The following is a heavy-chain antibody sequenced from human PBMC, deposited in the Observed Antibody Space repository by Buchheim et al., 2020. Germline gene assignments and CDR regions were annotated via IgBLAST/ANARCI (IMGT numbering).Heavy chain of an antibody. Sequence: EVQLLESGGALVQPGGSLTLSCATSGFTFSNYDMSWVRQAPGKGLEWVSAITGSGATTFYADSVKGRFTISRDNSKNSLFLQMNSLRAEDTAVYYCASYSSSSGQGYWGQGTL. D-gene: IGHD6-6*01. V-gene: IGHV3-23*01. CDR1: GFTFSNYD. CDR2: ITGSGATT. J-gene: IGHJ4*02. CDR3: ASYSSSSGQGY.